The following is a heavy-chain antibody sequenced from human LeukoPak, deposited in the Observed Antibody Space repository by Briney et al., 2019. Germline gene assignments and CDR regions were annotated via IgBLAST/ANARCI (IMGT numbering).Heavy chain of an antibody. CDR3: ATVGYSGYDRGDAFDI. V-gene: IGHV1-24*01. CDR2: FDPEDGET. D-gene: IGHD5-12*01. Sequence: ASVKVSCKVSGYTLTELSMHWVRQAPGKGLECMGGFDPEDGETIYAQKFQGRVTMTEDTSTDTAYMELSSLRSEDTAVYYCATVGYSGYDRGDAFDIWGQGTMVTVSS. CDR1: GYTLTELS. J-gene: IGHJ3*02.